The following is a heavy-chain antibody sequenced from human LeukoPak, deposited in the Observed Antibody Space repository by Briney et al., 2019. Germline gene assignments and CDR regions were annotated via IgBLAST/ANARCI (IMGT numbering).Heavy chain of an antibody. D-gene: IGHD1-26*01. CDR1: GFTFNSYG. CDR3: ARRRAGSYRFDY. V-gene: IGHV3-23*01. J-gene: IGHJ4*02. Sequence: GGSLRLSCAASGFTFNSYGMSWVRQAPGKGVEWVSAISGSGGSTYYADSVKGRFTISRDNSKNTLYLQMNSLRAEDTAVYYCARRRAGSYRFDYWGQGTLVTVSS. CDR2: ISGSGGST.